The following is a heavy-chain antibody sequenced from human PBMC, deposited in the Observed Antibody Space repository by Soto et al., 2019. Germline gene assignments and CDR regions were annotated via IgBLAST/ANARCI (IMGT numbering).Heavy chain of an antibody. D-gene: IGHD2-15*01. Sequence: PSETLSLTCTVSGGSISSYYWSWFRQPPGKGLEWIGYIYYGGSTNYNPSLKSRVTISVDTSKNQFSLKLSSVTAADTAVYYCARVYGGYLDYWGQGTLVTVSS. CDR3: ARVYGGYLDY. CDR2: IYYGGST. V-gene: IGHV4-59*01. J-gene: IGHJ4*02. CDR1: GGSISSYY.